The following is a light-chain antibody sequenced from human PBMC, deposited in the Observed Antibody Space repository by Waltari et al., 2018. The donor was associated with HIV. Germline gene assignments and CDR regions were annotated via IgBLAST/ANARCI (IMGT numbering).Light chain of an antibody. Sequence: QSALTQPASVSGSPGQSITISCTGTSRDVGGYKYLSWYQQHPGKAPKLMIFDVSNRPSGVSNRFSGSKSGNTASLTISGLQAEDEAHYFCSSYSSSTALVVFGGGTKVTVL. CDR2: DVS. CDR1: SRDVGGYKY. V-gene: IGLV2-14*03. J-gene: IGLJ2*01. CDR3: SSYSSSTALVV.